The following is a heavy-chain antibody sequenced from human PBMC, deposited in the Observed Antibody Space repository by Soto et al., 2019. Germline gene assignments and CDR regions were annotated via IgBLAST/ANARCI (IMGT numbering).Heavy chain of an antibody. Sequence: PGGSLRLSCAASGFTFSSYSMNWVRQAPGKGLEWVSSISSSSSYIYYADSVKGRFTISRDNAKNSLYLQMNSLRAEDTAVYYCARDLTGTTPPGIFDYWGKGTLVTVSS. J-gene: IGHJ4*02. V-gene: IGHV3-21*01. D-gene: IGHD1-20*01. CDR3: ARDLTGTTPPGIFDY. CDR2: ISSSSSYI. CDR1: GFTFSSYS.